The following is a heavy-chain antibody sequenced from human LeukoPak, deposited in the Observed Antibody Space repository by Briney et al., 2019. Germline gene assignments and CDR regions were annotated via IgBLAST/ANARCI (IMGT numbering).Heavy chain of an antibody. V-gene: IGHV1-8*01. CDR1: GYTFTSYD. CDR2: MNPNSGNT. J-gene: IGHJ6*02. D-gene: IGHD3-22*01. Sequence: ASVKVSCKASGYTFTSYDINWVRQATGQGLEWMGWMNPNSGNTGYAQKFQGRVTMTRNTSISTAYMELSSLRSEDTAVYYCAVFFPTNYYDSSGFYGMDVWDQGTTVTVSS. CDR3: AVFFPTNYYDSSGFYGMDV.